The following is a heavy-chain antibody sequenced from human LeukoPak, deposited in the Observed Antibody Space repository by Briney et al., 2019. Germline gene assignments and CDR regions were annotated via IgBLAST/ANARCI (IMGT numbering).Heavy chain of an antibody. CDR2: IYSGGST. D-gene: IGHD3-3*01. V-gene: IGHV3-53*01. J-gene: IGHJ4*02. CDR3: ASSYDFWSGYLVY. CDR1: GFTVISNY. Sequence: GGSLRLSCAASGFTVISNYMSWVRQAPGKGLEWVSVIYSGGSTYYADSVKGRFTISRDNSKNTLYLQMNSLRAEDTAVYYCASSYDFWSGYLVYWGQGTLVTVSS.